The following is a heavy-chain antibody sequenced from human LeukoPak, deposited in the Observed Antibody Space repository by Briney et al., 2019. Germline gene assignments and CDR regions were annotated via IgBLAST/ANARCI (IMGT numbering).Heavy chain of an antibody. CDR2: ISGSGGST. Sequence: GGSLRLSCAASGFTFSSYAMSWVRQAPGKGLEWVSAISGSGGSTYYADSVKGRFTISRDNSKNTLYLQMNSLRAEDTAVYYCAKDLVSDYVWGSYRDYFDYWGQGTLVTVSS. J-gene: IGHJ4*02. CDR1: GFTFSSYA. V-gene: IGHV3-23*01. D-gene: IGHD3-16*02. CDR3: AKDLVSDYVWGSYRDYFDY.